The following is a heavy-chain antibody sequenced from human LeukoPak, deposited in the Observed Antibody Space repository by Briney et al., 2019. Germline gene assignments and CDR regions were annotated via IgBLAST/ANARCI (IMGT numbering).Heavy chain of an antibody. CDR2: MNPNSGNT. CDR1: GYTFTSYD. D-gene: IGHD5-24*01. V-gene: IGHV1-8*01. CDR3: ARGKTPFGYNFHYYYYYMDV. J-gene: IGHJ6*03. Sequence: ASVKVSCKASGYTFTSYDINWVRQATGQGLEWMGWMNPNSGNTGYAQKFQGRVTMTRNTSISTAYMELSSLRSEDTAVYYCARGKTPFGYNFHYYYYYMDVWGKGTTVTVSS.